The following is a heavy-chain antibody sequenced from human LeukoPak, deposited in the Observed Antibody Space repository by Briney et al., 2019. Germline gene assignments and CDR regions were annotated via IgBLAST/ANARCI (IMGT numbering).Heavy chain of an antibody. CDR1: GFTFSSYE. Sequence: PGGSLRLSCAASGFTFSSYEMNWVRQAPGKGLEWVSYISSSGSTIYYADSVKGRFTISRDNAKNTLYLQMNSLRAEDTAVYYCARGGYGITMVRGVTNPWFDPWGQGTLVTVSS. V-gene: IGHV3-48*03. J-gene: IGHJ5*02. CDR2: ISSSGSTI. CDR3: ARGGYGITMVRGVTNPWFDP. D-gene: IGHD3-10*01.